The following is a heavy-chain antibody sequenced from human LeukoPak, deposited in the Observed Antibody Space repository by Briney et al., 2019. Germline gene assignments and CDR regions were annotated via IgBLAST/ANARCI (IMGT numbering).Heavy chain of an antibody. V-gene: IGHV3-11*01. J-gene: IGHJ4*02. CDR2: ISNSGNTI. CDR3: ARYRVITNDYFDS. CDR1: GFTFGDYY. Sequence: GSLRLSCAASGFTFGDYYMSWIRQAPGKGLEWVSYISNSGNTIKEADSVKGRFTISRDNAQNSLFLRMKSLRAEDTAVYYCARYRVITNDYFDSWGQGTLVTVSS. D-gene: IGHD3-16*01.